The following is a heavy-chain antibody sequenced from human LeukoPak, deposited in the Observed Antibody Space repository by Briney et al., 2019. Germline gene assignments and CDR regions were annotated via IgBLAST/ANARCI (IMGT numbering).Heavy chain of an antibody. V-gene: IGHV3-7*01. CDR3: ARVSHDSSGYYGDAFDI. Sequence: PGVSLRLSCAAAGFTFSSYWMSWVRQAPGKVREWVANIKQEGSEKYYVDSVKGRFTIATDNATNSLYLKMNSLRAEDTAVYYCARVSHDSSGYYGDAFDIWGQGTMVTVSS. CDR2: IKQEGSEK. J-gene: IGHJ3*02. D-gene: IGHD3-22*01. CDR1: GFTFSSYW.